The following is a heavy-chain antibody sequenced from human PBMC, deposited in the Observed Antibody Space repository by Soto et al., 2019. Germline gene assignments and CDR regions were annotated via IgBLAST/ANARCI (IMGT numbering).Heavy chain of an antibody. CDR1: GDSVSSNSAV. J-gene: IGHJ3*02. CDR3: ARLTGTTLSDAFDI. V-gene: IGHV6-1*01. Sequence: SPTFSLTCVISGDSVSSNSAVWNWIRQSPSRGLEWLGRTYYRSKWYNDYAVSVKSRITINPDTSKNQFSLQLNSVTPEDTAVYYCARLTGTTLSDAFDIWGQGTMVTVS. CDR2: TYYRSKWYN. D-gene: IGHD1-7*01.